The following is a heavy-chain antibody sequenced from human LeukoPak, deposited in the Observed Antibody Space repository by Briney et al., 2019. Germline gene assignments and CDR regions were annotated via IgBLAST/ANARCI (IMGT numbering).Heavy chain of an antibody. J-gene: IGHJ3*02. V-gene: IGHV3-23*01. D-gene: IGHD7-27*01. Sequence: PGGSLRLSCAASGFTFSSYAMSWVRQAPGKGLEWVSVISNSAGSTFYADSVKGRFTISRDNSKNTLYLQMNSLRAEDTALYYCAREILTGYAFDIWGQGTMVTVSS. CDR1: GFTFSSYA. CDR3: AREILTGYAFDI. CDR2: ISNSAGST.